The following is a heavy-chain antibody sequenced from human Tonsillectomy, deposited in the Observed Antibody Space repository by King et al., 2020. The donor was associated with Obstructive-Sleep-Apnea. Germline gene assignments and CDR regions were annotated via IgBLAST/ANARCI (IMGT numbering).Heavy chain of an antibody. CDR2: IRSKAYGGTT. CDR1: GFTFGDYT. V-gene: IGHV3-49*03. J-gene: IGHJ3*02. CDR3: TRDRRDGYNPIAFDI. Sequence: VQLVESGGGLVQPGRSLRLSCTASGFTFGDYTMSWFRQAPGKGLEWVGFIRSKAYGGTTEYAASVKGRFTISRDDSKSIAYLQMNSRKTEDTAVYSCTRDRRDGYNPIAFDIWGQGTMVTVSS. D-gene: IGHD5-24*01.